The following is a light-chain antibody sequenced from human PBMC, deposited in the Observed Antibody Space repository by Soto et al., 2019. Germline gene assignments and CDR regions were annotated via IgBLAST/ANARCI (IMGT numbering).Light chain of an antibody. V-gene: IGLV2-14*03. Sequence: QSALTQPASVSGSPGQSITISCSGTNSDIGAYDYVSWYQQHPGKPPKLIIYNVNNRPSGVSFRFSGSKSANTASLTISGPQTEDEADYYCLSHTTRRIYVFGPGTKVTVL. J-gene: IGLJ1*01. CDR1: NSDIGAYDY. CDR2: NVN. CDR3: LSHTTRRIYV.